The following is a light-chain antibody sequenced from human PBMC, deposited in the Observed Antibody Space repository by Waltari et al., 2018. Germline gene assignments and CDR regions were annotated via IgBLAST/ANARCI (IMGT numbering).Light chain of an antibody. CDR3: QVWSGGNDHDYV. CDR2: DDR. Sequence: SYVVTQSPSVSVAPGMTAKISCGGDNSRTYSVHWYQQKAGQALLLVVYDDRDRPAGVPERYSGSTSGNTATLTISRVEAGDEPDYYCQVWSGGNDHDYVFGSGT. CDR1: NSRTYS. V-gene: IGLV3-21*03. J-gene: IGLJ6*01.